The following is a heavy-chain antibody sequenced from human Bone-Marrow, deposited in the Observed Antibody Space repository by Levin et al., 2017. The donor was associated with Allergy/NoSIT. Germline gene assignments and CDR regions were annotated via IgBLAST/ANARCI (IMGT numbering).Heavy chain of an antibody. D-gene: IGHD3-16*02. Sequence: SCAASGFTFSNAWMSWVRQAPGKGLEWVGRIKSKTDGGTTDYAAPVKGRFTISRDDSKNTLYLQMNSLKTEDTAVYYCTTVDDYVWGSYRPPGDAFDIWGQGTMVTVSS. CDR3: TTVDDYVWGSYRPPGDAFDI. CDR1: GFTFSNAW. V-gene: IGHV3-15*01. J-gene: IGHJ3*02. CDR2: IKSKTDGGTT.